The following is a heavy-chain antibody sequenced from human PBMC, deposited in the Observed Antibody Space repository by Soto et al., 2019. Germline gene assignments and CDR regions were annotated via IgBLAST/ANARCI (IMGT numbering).Heavy chain of an antibody. J-gene: IGHJ6*02. CDR1: GFSLTSYC. Sequence: GGSLKISCKAYGFSLTSYCTGRVREFPGKGLECMAIIYPGDAKTEYRPYFDGQVTISDDKSLSTAYLQWSSLMALDTAMYYCARSPSLRGGGMDVWGQGTTVTVSS. CDR2: IYPGDAKT. CDR3: ARSPSLRGGGMDV. V-gene: IGHV5-51*01.